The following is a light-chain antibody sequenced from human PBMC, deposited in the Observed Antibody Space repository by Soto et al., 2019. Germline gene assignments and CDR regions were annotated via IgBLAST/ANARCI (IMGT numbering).Light chain of an antibody. CDR3: SSYTSSSTYVV. J-gene: IGLJ2*01. CDR1: SNDVGGYNY. Sequence: QSVLTQPASVSGSPGQSITISCTGTSNDVGGYNYVSWYQQHPGKAPKLIIYDVSNRPSGVSNRFSGSKSGNTASLTISGLQAEDEADYYCSSYTSSSTYVVFGGGPKLTVL. V-gene: IGLV2-14*01. CDR2: DVS.